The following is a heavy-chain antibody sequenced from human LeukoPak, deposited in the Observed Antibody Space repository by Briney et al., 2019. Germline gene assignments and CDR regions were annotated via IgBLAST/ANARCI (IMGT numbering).Heavy chain of an antibody. CDR3: ARVRGSGIFQPPYYFDY. V-gene: IGHV3-11*01. Sequence: GGSLRLSCAASGFTFSDYYMSWIRQAPGKGLEWVSYISSSGTTIYYADSVKGRFTISRDNAKNSLDLQMNSLRAEDTAVYYCARVRGSGIFQPPYYFDYWGQGTLVTVSS. J-gene: IGHJ4*02. CDR1: GFTFSDYY. D-gene: IGHD3-10*01. CDR2: ISSSGTTI.